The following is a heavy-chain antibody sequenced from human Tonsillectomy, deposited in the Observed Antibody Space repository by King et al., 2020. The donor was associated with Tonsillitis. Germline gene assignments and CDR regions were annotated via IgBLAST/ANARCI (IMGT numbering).Heavy chain of an antibody. D-gene: IGHD6-13*01. CDR2: IYYSGST. J-gene: IGHJ4*02. Sequence: QLQESGPGLVKPSETLSLTCTVSGGSISSYYWSWIRQPPGKGLEWIGYIYYSGSTNYNPSLKSRVTISVDTSKNQFSLKLSSVTAADTAVYYCERGTAAGSHFDYWGQGTLVTVSS. CDR3: ERGTAAGSHFDY. CDR1: GGSISSYY. V-gene: IGHV4-59*01.